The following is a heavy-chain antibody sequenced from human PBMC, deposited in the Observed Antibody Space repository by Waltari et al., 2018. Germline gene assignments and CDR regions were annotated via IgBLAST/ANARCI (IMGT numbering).Heavy chain of an antibody. CDR1: GGSISSYY. D-gene: IGHD6-13*01. Sequence: QVQLQESGPGLVKPSETLSLTCTVSGGSISSYYWSWIRQPPGKGLEWIGYIYYSGSTNYNPSLKSRVTISVDTSKNQFSLKLSSVTAADTAVYYCARVRGPPGIAAAGRQFDYWGQGTLVTVSS. CDR2: IYYSGST. CDR3: ARVRGPPGIAAAGRQFDY. J-gene: IGHJ4*02. V-gene: IGHV4-59*01.